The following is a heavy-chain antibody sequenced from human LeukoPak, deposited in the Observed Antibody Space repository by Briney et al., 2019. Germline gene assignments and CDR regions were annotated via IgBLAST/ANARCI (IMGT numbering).Heavy chain of an antibody. Sequence: GRSLRLSCAASGFTFDDYAMHWVRQAPGKGLEWVSGISWNSGSIGCADSVKGRFTISRDNAKNSLYLQMNSLRAEDMALYYCAKDIEDMPSGSDYWGQGTLVTVSS. D-gene: IGHD2-15*01. J-gene: IGHJ4*02. V-gene: IGHV3-9*03. CDR2: ISWNSGSI. CDR3: AKDIEDMPSGSDY. CDR1: GFTFDDYA.